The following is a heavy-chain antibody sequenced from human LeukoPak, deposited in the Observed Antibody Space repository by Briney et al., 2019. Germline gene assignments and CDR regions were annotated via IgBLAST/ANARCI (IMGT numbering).Heavy chain of an antibody. D-gene: IGHD3-10*01. J-gene: IGHJ5*02. CDR1: GGSISSGGYS. Sequence: SETLSLTCTVSGGSISSGGYSWSWIRQPPGKGLEWIGYIYHSGSTYYNPSLKSRVTISVDRSKNQFSLKLSSVTAADTAVYYCARGPHQPRGNWFDPWGQGTLVTVSS. CDR2: IYHSGST. CDR3: ARGPHQPRGNWFDP. V-gene: IGHV4-30-2*01.